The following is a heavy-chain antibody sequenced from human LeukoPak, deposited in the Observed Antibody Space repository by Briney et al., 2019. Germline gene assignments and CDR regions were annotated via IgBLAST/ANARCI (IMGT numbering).Heavy chain of an antibody. CDR3: ARGKYYCGSGSPDYYYYMDV. CDR2: INPNSGGT. J-gene: IGHJ6*03. Sequence: ASVKVSCKASGYTFTGYYMHWVRQAPGQGLEWMGWINPNSGGTNYAQKFQGRVTMARDTSISTAYMELSRLRSDDTAVYYCARGKYYCGSGSPDYYYYMDVWGKGTTVTISS. V-gene: IGHV1-2*02. D-gene: IGHD3-10*01. CDR1: GYTFTGYY.